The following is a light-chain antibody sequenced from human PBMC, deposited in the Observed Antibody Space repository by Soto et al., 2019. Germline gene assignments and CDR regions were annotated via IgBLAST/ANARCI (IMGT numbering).Light chain of an antibody. CDR1: GSDVGGYNY. CDR3: CSYTTSNTRQIV. CDR2: DVS. J-gene: IGLJ1*01. V-gene: IGLV2-14*01. Sequence: QSALTQPASVSGSPGQSITISCTGTGSDVGGYNYVSWYQQHPGKAPKFMIYDVSNRPSGVSNRFSGSKSGNTASLTISGLQAEDEAEYYCCSYTTSNTRQIVFGTGTKLTVL.